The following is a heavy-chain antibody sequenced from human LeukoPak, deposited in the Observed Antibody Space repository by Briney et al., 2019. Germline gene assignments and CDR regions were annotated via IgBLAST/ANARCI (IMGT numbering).Heavy chain of an antibody. Sequence: GASVKVSCKASGFTXTRYGISWVRQAPGQGLEWMGWISAYNGDTNYAQKFQGRVTMTTDTSTSTAYMELRSLRSDDTAVYYCARDPSNTSGRYAYFDYWGQGTLVTVSS. CDR2: ISAYNGDT. D-gene: IGHD6-19*01. V-gene: IGHV1-18*01. J-gene: IGHJ4*02. CDR3: ARDPSNTSGRYAYFDY. CDR1: GFTXTRYG.